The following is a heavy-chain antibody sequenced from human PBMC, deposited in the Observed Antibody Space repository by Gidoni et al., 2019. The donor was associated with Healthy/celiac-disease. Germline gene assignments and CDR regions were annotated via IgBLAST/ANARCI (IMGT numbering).Heavy chain of an antibody. Sequence: LVQYGAEVKTAGSSVKVSCKASGGTFSNSAISWVLQLHGQAREWMGGIIPIFGTANYAQKFKGRVTMTADESTSTAYMGLSSLRSEDTAVYYCASLTYYDILTGLDAFDIWGQGTMVTVSS. J-gene: IGHJ3*02. CDR3: ASLTYYDILTGLDAFDI. CDR2: IIPIFGTA. CDR1: GGTFSNSA. D-gene: IGHD3-9*01. V-gene: IGHV1-69*01.